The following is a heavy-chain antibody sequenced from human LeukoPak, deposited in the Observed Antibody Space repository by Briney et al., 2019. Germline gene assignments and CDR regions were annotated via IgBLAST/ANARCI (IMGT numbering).Heavy chain of an antibody. D-gene: IGHD4-11*01. V-gene: IGHV1-18*01. CDR3: ARGKDYSNYYYYYDYDMDV. CDR1: GYTFTSYL. J-gene: IGHJ6*02. Sequence: ASVKVSCKASGYTFTSYLITWVRQAPGQGLEWMGWISACNGDTKYAQKFQGRVTMTTDTSTNTGYLGLRSLRSDDTAVYYCARGKDYSNYYYYYDYDMDVWGQGTTVTVSS. CDR2: ISACNGDT.